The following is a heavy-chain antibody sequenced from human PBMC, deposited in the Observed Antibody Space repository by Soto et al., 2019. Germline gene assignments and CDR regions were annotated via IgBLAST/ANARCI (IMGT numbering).Heavy chain of an antibody. D-gene: IGHD1-7*01. J-gene: IGHJ3*02. CDR2: FDPEDGET. V-gene: IGHV1-24*01. CDR3: ATVSELGNAFDI. CDR1: GYTLTELS. Sequence: ASVKVSCKASGYTLTELSMHWVRQAPGKGLEWMGGFDPEDGETIYAQKFQGRVTMTEDTSTDTAYMELSSLRSEDTAVYYCATVSELGNAFDIWGQGTMVTVSS.